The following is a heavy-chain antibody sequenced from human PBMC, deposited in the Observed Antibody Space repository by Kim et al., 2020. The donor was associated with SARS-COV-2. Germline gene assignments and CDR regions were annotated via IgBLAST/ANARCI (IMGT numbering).Heavy chain of an antibody. CDR2: INSDATTT. V-gene: IGHV3-74*01. CDR1: GFSFTNSW. D-gene: IGHD1-26*01. Sequence: GGSLRLSCAASGFSFTNSWMHWVRQVPGKGLVWVSRINSDATTTNYADSVKGRFTVSRDNAENTLYLQMNSLRAEDTAVYYCAKVLQGATGLDYWGQGTLVTVSS. CDR3: AKVLQGATGLDY. J-gene: IGHJ4*02.